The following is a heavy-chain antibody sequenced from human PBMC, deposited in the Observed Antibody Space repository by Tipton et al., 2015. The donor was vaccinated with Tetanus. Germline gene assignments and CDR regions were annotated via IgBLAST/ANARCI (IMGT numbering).Heavy chain of an antibody. J-gene: IGHJ6*02. D-gene: IGHD3-3*01. CDR2: IKQDGSEK. CDR1: GFTFSSYW. V-gene: IGHV3-7*01. CDR3: ASSVLRFLEWLPKNYYYYGMDV. Sequence: SLRLSCAASGFTFSSYWMSWVRQAPGKGLEWVANIKQDGSEKYYVDSVKGRFTISRDNAKNSLYLQMNSLRAEDTAVYYCASSVLRFLEWLPKNYYYYGMDVWGQGTTVTVSS.